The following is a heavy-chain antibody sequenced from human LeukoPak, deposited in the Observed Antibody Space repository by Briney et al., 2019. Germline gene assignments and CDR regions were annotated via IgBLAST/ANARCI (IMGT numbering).Heavy chain of an antibody. CDR1: GGSLSSYY. CDR2: IYYSGST. CDR3: ARAPPGYSYGPFDY. D-gene: IGHD5-18*01. Sequence: SETLSLTCTVSGGSLSSYYWSWLRQPPGKGLEWIGFIYYSGSTNYNPSLKRRVTISVDTSKNQFSLKLSSVTAADTAVYYCARAPPGYSYGPFDYWGQGTLVTVSS. J-gene: IGHJ4*02. V-gene: IGHV4-59*01.